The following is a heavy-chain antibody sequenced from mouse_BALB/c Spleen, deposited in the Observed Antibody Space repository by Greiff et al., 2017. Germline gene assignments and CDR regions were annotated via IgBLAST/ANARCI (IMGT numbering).Heavy chain of an antibody. CDR1: GFNIKDYY. Sequence: VQLQQSGAELVRSGASVKLSCTASGFNIKDYYMHWVKPRPEQGLEWIGWIDPENGDTEYAPKFQGKATMTADTSSNTAYLQLSSLTSEDTAVYYCTLYDYDVYYAMDYWGQGTSVTVSS. V-gene: IGHV14-4*02. CDR2: IDPENGDT. CDR3: TLYDYDVYYAMDY. J-gene: IGHJ4*01. D-gene: IGHD2-4*01.